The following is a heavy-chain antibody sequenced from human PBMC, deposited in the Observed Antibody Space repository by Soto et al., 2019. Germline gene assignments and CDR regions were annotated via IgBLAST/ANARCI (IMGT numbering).Heavy chain of an antibody. Sequence: QVQLQQWGAGLLKPSETLSLTCAVNGDSFSDYYWNWIRQPPGKGLEWIGEIDHSGNTNYSPSLKSRVTVSVDTSKNQFSLRLHPVAAADTAFYYCVGGRGRLVGFDYWGRGTLVTVSS. CDR3: VGGRGRLVGFDY. CDR1: GDSFSDYY. D-gene: IGHD2-15*01. CDR2: IDHSGNT. J-gene: IGHJ4*02. V-gene: IGHV4-34*01.